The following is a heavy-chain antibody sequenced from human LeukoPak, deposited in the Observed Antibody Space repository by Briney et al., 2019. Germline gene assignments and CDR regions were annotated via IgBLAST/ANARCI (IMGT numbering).Heavy chain of an antibody. CDR3: TRDYGGSSPFDY. Sequence: GSLRLSCAASGFTFSSYEMHWVRQAPGKGLEWVSYISSSGSTIYYADSVKGRFTISRDNAKNSLYLQMNSLRAEDTAVYYCTRDYGGSSPFDYWGQGTLVTVSS. D-gene: IGHD4-23*01. CDR2: ISSSGSTI. J-gene: IGHJ4*02. CDR1: GFTFSSYE. V-gene: IGHV3-48*03.